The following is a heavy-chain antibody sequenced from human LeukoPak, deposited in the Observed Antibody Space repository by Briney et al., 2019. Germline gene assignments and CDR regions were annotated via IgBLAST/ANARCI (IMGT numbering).Heavy chain of an antibody. CDR1: GGSVTSGSYY. V-gene: IGHV4-61*01. J-gene: IGHJ6*02. CDR2: IYYSGST. CDR3: AREATYYGMDV. Sequence: PSETLSLTCIVSGGSVTSGSYYWSWIRQPPGKGLEWIGYIYYSGSTNYNPSLKSRVTISVDTSKNQFSLKLSSVTAADTAVYYCAREATYYGMDVWGQGTTVTVSS.